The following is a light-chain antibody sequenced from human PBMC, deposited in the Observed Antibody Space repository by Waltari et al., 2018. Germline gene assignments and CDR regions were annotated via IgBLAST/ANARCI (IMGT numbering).Light chain of an antibody. CDR1: QSVSTF. CDR2: DAS. J-gene: IGKJ2*01. CDR3: QQRNNWPRVT. V-gene: IGKV3-11*01. Sequence: EVVLTQSPATLSLSPGERATLSCRASQSVSTFLAWYQQKPGQAPRLLIYDASNRATGSPARFSGSGSGTDFTLTISSLEPEDFALYYCQQRNNWPRVTFGQGTKLEIK.